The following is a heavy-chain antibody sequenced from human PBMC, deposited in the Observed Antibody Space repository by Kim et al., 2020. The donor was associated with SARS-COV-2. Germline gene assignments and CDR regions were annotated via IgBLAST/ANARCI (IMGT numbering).Heavy chain of an antibody. D-gene: IGHD1-26*01. CDR1: GGSISSYY. CDR2: IYYSGST. V-gene: IGHV4-59*08. J-gene: IGHJ4*02. Sequence: SETLSLTCTVSGGSISSYYWSWIRQPPGKGLEWIGYIYYSGSTNYNPSLKSRVTISVDTSKNQFSLKLSSVTAADTAVYYCARHRGSYYFDYWGQGTLVTVSS. CDR3: ARHRGSYYFDY.